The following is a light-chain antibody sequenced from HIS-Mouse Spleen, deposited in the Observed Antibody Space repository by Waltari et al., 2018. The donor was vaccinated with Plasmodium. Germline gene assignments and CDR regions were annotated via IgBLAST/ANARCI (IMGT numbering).Light chain of an antibody. CDR2: AAS. Sequence: DIQMTQSPSSLSASVGDRVTITCRASQSISSYLNWYQEKPGKAPEHLIYAASSLQSGVPSRFSCSGSGTDCTLTISILQPEDFATYYCQQSYRTPDTFGQGTKLEIK. J-gene: IGKJ2*01. CDR1: QSISSY. V-gene: IGKV1-39*01. CDR3: QQSYRTPDT.